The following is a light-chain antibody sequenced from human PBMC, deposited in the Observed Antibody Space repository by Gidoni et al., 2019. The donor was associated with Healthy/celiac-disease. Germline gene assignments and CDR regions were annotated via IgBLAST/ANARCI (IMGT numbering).Light chain of an antibody. CDR2: DVS. V-gene: IGLV2-11*01. CDR3: CSYAGSVYV. J-gene: IGLJ1*01. CDR1: SSDVGGYNY. Sequence: QSALTQPRSVSGSPGHSVTISCTGTSSDVGGYNYVSWYQQHPGKAPKLMIYDVSKRPSGVPDRFSGSKPGNTASLTISGLQAEDEADYYCCSYAGSVYVFGTGTKVTVL.